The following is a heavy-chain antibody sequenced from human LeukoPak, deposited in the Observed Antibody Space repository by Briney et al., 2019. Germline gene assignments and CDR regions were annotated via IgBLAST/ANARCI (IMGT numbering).Heavy chain of an antibody. CDR3: ARDHGYSGGWDYYYGMDV. CDR2: IKQDGSEK. D-gene: IGHD6-19*01. V-gene: IGHV3-7*03. J-gene: IGHJ6*02. CDR1: GFTFSSYW. Sequence: GGSLRLSCAASGFTFSSYWMSWVRQAPGKGLEWVANIKQDGSEKYYVDSVKGRFTISRDNAKNSLYLQMNSLRAEDTAVYYCARDHGYSGGWDYYYGMDVWGQGTTVTVSS.